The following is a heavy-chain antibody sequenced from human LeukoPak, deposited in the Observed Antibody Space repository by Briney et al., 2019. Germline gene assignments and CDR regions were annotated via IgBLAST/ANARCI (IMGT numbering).Heavy chain of an antibody. CDR3: ATSGSGWSTKKDALEI. CDR1: GGSVSSYY. CDR2: VYTSGTT. D-gene: IGHD6-19*01. Sequence: PSETLSLTCTVSGGSVSSYYWSWIRQPAGKGLEWIGRVYTSGTTYYHPSLRSRVTVSVDTSKNQFSLKMTSVNAADTAVYYCATSGSGWSTKKDALEIWGQGTTVTVAS. J-gene: IGHJ3*02. V-gene: IGHV4-4*07.